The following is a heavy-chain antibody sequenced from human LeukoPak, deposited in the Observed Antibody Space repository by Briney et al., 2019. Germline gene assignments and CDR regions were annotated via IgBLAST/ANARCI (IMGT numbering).Heavy chain of an antibody. CDR3: ARLEVRGVIGP. CDR1: GFTFSRYS. J-gene: IGHJ5*02. Sequence: GGSLRLSCAASGFTFSRYSMHWVRQAPGKGLEYVSAISNNGGSTYYAKSVKGRFTISRDNSKNTLYLQMGSLRAEDMAVYYCARLEVRGVIGPWGQGTLVTVSS. V-gene: IGHV3-64*01. D-gene: IGHD3-10*01. CDR2: ISNNGGST.